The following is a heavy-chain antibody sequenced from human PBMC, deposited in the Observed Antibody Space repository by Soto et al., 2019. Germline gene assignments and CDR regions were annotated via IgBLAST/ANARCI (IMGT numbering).Heavy chain of an antibody. CDR1: GFTFSSYG. CDR3: ARDRGGYSDH. J-gene: IGHJ4*02. Sequence: QVQLVESGGGVVQPGRSLRLSCAASGFTFSSYGMYWVRQAPGKGLEGVAVIWYEGSNKYYADSVKGRFTNSRDNPKNALNLQMTSLRAEDTAVYYCARDRGGYSDHWGQGTLVTVSS. V-gene: IGHV3-33*01. D-gene: IGHD3-22*01. CDR2: IWYEGSNK.